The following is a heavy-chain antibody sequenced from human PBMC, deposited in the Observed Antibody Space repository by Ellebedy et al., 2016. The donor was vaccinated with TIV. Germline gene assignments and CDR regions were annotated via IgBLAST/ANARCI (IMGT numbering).Heavy chain of an antibody. J-gene: IGHJ4*02. Sequence: SGPTLVKPTPTLTLTCTFSGFSLTTSGMCVSWIRQPPGKALEWLARIDWDDDKYYSISLKTRLTISKDTSKNQVVLTMTNMDPVDTATYYCARSSYYYGSGSSTYFDYWGQGTLVTVSS. V-gene: IGHV2-70*11. D-gene: IGHD3-10*01. CDR2: IDWDDDK. CDR1: GFSLTTSGMC. CDR3: ARSSYYYGSGSSTYFDY.